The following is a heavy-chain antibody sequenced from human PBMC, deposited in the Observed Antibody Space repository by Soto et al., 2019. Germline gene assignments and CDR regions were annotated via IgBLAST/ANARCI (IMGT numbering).Heavy chain of an antibody. Sequence: SETLSLTCAVYGGSFSGYYWSWIRQPPGKGLEWIGEINHSGSTNYNPSLKSRVTISVDTSKNQFSLKLSSVTAADTAVYYCARGRGGSYYDPKYYFDYWGQGTLVTV. CDR2: INHSGST. J-gene: IGHJ4*02. CDR3: ARGRGGSYYDPKYYFDY. V-gene: IGHV4-34*01. D-gene: IGHD1-26*01. CDR1: GGSFSGYY.